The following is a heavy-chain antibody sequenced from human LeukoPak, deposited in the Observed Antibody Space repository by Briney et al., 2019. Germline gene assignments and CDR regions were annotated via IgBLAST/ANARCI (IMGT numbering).Heavy chain of an antibody. Sequence: PSGTLSLTCAVSGGSISSSNWWSWVRQPPGKGLEWTGEIYHSGSTNYNQSLKSRVTISIDTSKNQFSLKLTSVTAADTAMYYCARMKGVVVIPTARPTFYFDYWGQGILVTVSS. CDR3: ARMKGVVVIPTARPTFYFDY. J-gene: IGHJ4*02. V-gene: IGHV4-4*02. CDR1: GGSISSSNW. CDR2: IYHSGST. D-gene: IGHD2-2*01.